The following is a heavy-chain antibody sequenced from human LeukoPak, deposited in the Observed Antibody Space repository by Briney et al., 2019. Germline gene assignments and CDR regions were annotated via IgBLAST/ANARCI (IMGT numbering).Heavy chain of an antibody. Sequence: SETLSLTCSVSGGSIISSNYYWGWIRQPPGKGLEWIGSIYQSGSGSSYYNPSLKSRVTISGDTPKNQFFLRLSSVTAADTAVYYCASTLRFLPYRRFDYWGQGTLVTVPS. D-gene: IGHD3-3*01. CDR2: IYQSGSGSS. V-gene: IGHV4-39*01. J-gene: IGHJ4*02. CDR3: ASTLRFLPYRRFDY. CDR1: GGSIISSNYY.